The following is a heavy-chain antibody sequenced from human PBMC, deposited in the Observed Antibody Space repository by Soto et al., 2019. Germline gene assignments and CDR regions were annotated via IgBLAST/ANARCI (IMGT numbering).Heavy chain of an antibody. CDR3: TREDIVVVVAAIQYNWFDP. D-gene: IGHD2-15*01. CDR2: IRSKAYGGTT. V-gene: IGHV3-49*04. Sequence: SLRLSCTASGFTFGDYAMSWVRQAPGKGLEWVGFIRSKAYGGTTEYAASVKGRFTISRDDSKSIAYLQMNSLKTEDTAVYYCTREDIVVVVAAIQYNWFDPWGQGXLVTVSS. J-gene: IGHJ5*02. CDR1: GFTFGDYA.